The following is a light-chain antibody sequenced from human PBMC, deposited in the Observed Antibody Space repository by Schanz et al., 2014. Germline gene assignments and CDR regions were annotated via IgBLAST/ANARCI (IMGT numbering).Light chain of an antibody. J-gene: IGLJ3*02. Sequence: QSALTQPASVSGSPGQSITISCTGTSSDVGSYNLVSWYQQPPGTAPKLMIYEVTNRPSGVPDRFSGSKSGNTASLTISGLQAEDEADYYCTSYTSSTTWVFGGGTKLPVL. CDR3: TSYTSSTTWV. V-gene: IGLV2-18*02. CDR1: SSDVGSYNL. CDR2: EVT.